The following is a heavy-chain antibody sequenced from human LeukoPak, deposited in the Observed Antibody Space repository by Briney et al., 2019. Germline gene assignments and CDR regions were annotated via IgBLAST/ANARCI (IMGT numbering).Heavy chain of an antibody. D-gene: IGHD2-2*01. CDR2: IYYSGGNT. V-gene: IGHV3-23*01. CDR1: GFMFSSFA. Sequence: GGSLRLSCAASGFMFSSFAMSWDRQAPGKGLEWVSTIYYSGGNTYSADSVKGRFTISRDNAKNTLYLQMNSLRAEDTAVYYCAKDQGQAVVPRRFDNWGQGTLVTVSS. CDR3: AKDQGQAVVPRRFDN. J-gene: IGHJ4*02.